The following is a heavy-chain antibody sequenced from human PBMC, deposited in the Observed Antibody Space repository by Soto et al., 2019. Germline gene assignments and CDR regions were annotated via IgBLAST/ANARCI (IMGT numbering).Heavy chain of an antibody. D-gene: IGHD5-12*01. CDR2: IKSKTDGGTT. Sequence: EVQLVESGGGLVKPGGSLRLSCAASGFTFSNAWMNWVRQAPGKGLEWVGRIKSKTDGGTTDYAAPVKGRFTISRDDSKNTLYLQMNSLKTEDTAVYYCTTAGDIEATVSDYYYGMDVWGQGTTVTVSS. CDR3: TTAGDIEATVSDYYYGMDV. V-gene: IGHV3-15*07. CDR1: GFTFSNAW. J-gene: IGHJ6*02.